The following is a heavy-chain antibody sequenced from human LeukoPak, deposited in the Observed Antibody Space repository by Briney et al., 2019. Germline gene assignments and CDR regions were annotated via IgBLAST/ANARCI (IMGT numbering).Heavy chain of an antibody. J-gene: IGHJ4*02. V-gene: IGHV4-59*01. CDR2: IHYSGST. CDR3: ARDGVAGGFDY. CDR1: GGSIGSYY. Sequence: SETLSLTCTVSGGSIGSYYWNWIRQPPGKGLEWIGYIHYSGSTNHNASLKSPVTISVDTSKNQSSLKLSSVTAADTAVYYCARDGVAGGFDYWGQGTLVTVSS. D-gene: IGHD6-19*01.